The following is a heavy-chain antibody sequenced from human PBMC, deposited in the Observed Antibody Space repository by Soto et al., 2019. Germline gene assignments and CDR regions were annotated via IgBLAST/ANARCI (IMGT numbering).Heavy chain of an antibody. CDR1: GGSISSYY. V-gene: IGHV4-59*01. CDR3: TRRYGGNLDY. Sequence: SDTLSLTCTVSGGSISSYYWSWIRQPPGKGLEWIGYIYYSGSTNYNPSLKSRVTISVDTSKNQFSLKLSSVTSADTDVYYCTRRYGGNLDYWGQGTLVTVSS. CDR2: IYYSGST. J-gene: IGHJ4*02. D-gene: IGHD3-16*01.